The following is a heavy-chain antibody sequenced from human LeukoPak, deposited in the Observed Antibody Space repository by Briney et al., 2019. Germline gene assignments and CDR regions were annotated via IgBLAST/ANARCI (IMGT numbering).Heavy chain of an antibody. V-gene: IGHV4-59*12. CDR1: GDSISNYY. CDR2: IYYSGST. CDR3: ASVMVIGYDAFDI. J-gene: IGHJ3*02. Sequence: SETLSLTCTVSGDSISNYYWSWIRQPPGKGLEWIGHIYYSGSTNYNPSLKSRVTMSVDTSKNQFSLKLSSVTAADTAVYYCASVMVIGYDAFDIWGQGTMVTVSS. D-gene: IGHD2-21*01.